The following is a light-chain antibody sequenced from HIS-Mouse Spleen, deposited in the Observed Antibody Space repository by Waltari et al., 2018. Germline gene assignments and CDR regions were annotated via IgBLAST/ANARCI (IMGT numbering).Light chain of an antibody. CDR2: WAS. J-gene: IGKJ3*01. V-gene: IGKV4-1*01. CDR1: QSVLYSSNNKKY. CDR3: QQYYSTPFT. Sequence: DIVMTHSPDSLAVSLGERATIHCKSSQSVLYSSNNKKYLAWYQHKPGQPPKLLIYWASTWESGVPDRFSGSGSGTDFTLTISSLQAEDVAVYYCQQYYSTPFTFGPGTKVDIK.